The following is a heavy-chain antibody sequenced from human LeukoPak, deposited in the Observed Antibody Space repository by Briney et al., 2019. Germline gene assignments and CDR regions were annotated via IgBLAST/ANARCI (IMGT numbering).Heavy chain of an antibody. CDR1: GYTLTELS. V-gene: IGHV1-24*01. D-gene: IGHD6-13*01. Sequence: GASVKVSCKVSGYTLTELSMHWVRQAPGKGLEWMGGFDPEDGETIYAQKFQGRVTMTEDTSTDTAYMELSSLRSEDTAVYYCATAEFEQPQDAFDIWGQGTMVTVSS. J-gene: IGHJ3*02. CDR3: ATAEFEQPQDAFDI. CDR2: FDPEDGET.